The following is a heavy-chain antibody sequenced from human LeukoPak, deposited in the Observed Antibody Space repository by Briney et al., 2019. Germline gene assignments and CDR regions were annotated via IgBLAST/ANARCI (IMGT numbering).Heavy chain of an antibody. Sequence: SVKVSCTASGGTFSSYAISWVRQAPGQGLEWMGGIIPIFGTANYAQKFQGKVTITADESTSTAYMELSSLRSEDTAVYYCARGWDYDSGGRPTAYVYWGQGTLVSVSS. CDR3: ARGWDYDSGGRPTAYVY. V-gene: IGHV1-69*13. CDR1: GGTFSSYA. CDR2: IIPIFGTA. J-gene: IGHJ4*02. D-gene: IGHD3-22*01.